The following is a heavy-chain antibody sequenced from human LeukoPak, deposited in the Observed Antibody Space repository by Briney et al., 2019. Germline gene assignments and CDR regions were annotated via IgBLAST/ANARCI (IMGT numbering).Heavy chain of an antibody. CDR3: ASSGSYFFDAFDI. D-gene: IGHD1-26*01. Sequence: PSETLSLTCTVSGGSISSYYWSWIRQPPGKGLEWIGYIYYSGSTNYNPSLESRVTISVDTSENQFSLKLSSVTAADTAVYYCASSGSYFFDAFDIWGQGTMVTVSS. J-gene: IGHJ3*02. V-gene: IGHV4-59*08. CDR1: GGSISSYY. CDR2: IYYSGST.